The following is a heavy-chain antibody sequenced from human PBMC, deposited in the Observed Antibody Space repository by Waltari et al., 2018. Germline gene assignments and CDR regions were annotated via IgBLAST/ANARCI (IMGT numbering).Heavy chain of an antibody. V-gene: IGHV3-66*02. D-gene: IGHD6-13*01. CDR3: ARAPDSSSWRFGLDV. CDR2: IDSGGTT. J-gene: IGHJ6*02. Sequence: EVQLVESGGGLVQPGGSLRLSCAASGFTVRGSFISWVRQAPLKGLEWVSVIDSGGTTYSADSGKGRFSIYRDNSRNTVDLEMSSLRPEDSGVYYCARAPDSSSWRFGLDVWGQGTTVTVSS. CDR1: GFTVRGSF.